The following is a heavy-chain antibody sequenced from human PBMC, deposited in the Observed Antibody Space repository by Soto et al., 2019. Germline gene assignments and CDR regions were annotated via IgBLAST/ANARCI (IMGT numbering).Heavy chain of an antibody. D-gene: IGHD2-2*01. J-gene: IGHJ6*03. V-gene: IGHV1-3*01. CDR1: GYAFTSYA. Sequence: ASVKVSCKASGYAFTSYAMHWVRQAPGQRLERMGWINAGNGNTKYSQKFQGRVTITRDTSASTAYMELSSLRSEDTAVYYCARDPVVPAAMEYYYYYYMDVWGKGTSVTVSS. CDR3: ARDPVVPAAMEYYYYYYMDV. CDR2: INAGNGNT.